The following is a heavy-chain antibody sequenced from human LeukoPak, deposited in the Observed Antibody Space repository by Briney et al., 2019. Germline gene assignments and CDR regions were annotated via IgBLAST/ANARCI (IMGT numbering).Heavy chain of an antibody. CDR2: IYYSGSS. Sequence: SETLSLTCTVSGDSISSYYWSWIRQPPGKGLEWIGYIYYSGSSIYSPSLRGRVTMSVDTSKNQFSLKLSSVTAADTAVYYCARGVRYSYASGSYYVYYFDYWGQGTLVTVSS. J-gene: IGHJ4*02. D-gene: IGHD3-10*01. V-gene: IGHV4-59*01. CDR3: ARGVRYSYASGSYYVYYFDY. CDR1: GDSISSYY.